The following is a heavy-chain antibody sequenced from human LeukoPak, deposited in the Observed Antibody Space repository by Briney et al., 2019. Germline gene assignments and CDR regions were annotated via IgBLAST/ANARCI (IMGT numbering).Heavy chain of an antibody. CDR3: TTVERWLLSSSPY. J-gene: IGHJ4*02. CDR2: IKTKTDGGTT. V-gene: IGHV3-15*01. CDR1: GXTFSNAW. Sequence: GGSLRLSCAASGXTFSNAWMSWVRQAPGKGLEWVGRIKTKTDGGTTDYATPVKGRFTISRDDSKNTLYLQMNSLKTEDTAVYYCTTVERWLLSSSPYWGQGTLVTVSA. D-gene: IGHD5-24*01.